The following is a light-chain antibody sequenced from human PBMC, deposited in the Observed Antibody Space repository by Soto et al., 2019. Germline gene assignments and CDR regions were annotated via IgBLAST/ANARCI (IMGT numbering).Light chain of an antibody. CDR1: SSDVGSYNL. J-gene: IGLJ2*01. Sequence: QSALTQPASVSGSPGQSVSISCTGTSSDVGSYNLVSWYQQHPGKAPKVLIFEGSKGPSGVSNRFSASKSGNTASLTISGLQAEDEAYYYCGSYAGSSTLVFGGGTELTVL. CDR3: GSYAGSSTLV. V-gene: IGLV2-23*01. CDR2: EGS.